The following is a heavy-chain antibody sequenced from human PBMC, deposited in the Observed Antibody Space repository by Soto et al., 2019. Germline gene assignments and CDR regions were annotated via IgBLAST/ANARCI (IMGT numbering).Heavy chain of an antibody. J-gene: IGHJ6*02. CDR3: GKNKVGLSTFYRYFAMDV. Sequence: PSETLSLPCAVYGGSFSGYYWSWIRQPPGKGLEWIGEINHRGSTNYNPSLKSRVTISVDTSKNQFSLKLSSVAAADTAVYYCGKNKVGLSTFYRYFAMDVWGQGTTVTVSS. CDR2: INHRGST. D-gene: IGHD3-3*02. V-gene: IGHV4-34*01. CDR1: GGSFSGYY.